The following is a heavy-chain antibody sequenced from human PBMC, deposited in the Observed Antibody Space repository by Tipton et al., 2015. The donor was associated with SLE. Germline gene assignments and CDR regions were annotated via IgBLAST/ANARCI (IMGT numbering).Heavy chain of an antibody. D-gene: IGHD2-2*01. J-gene: IGHJ3*02. CDR1: GGSISSGASS. CDR3: ARWIAVPATANSDAFDI. V-gene: IGHV4-30-2*01. CDR2: IYHSGRT. Sequence: TLSLTCAVSGGSISSGASSWNWIRQPPGKGLEWIGYIYHSGRTYYNPSLKSRVTISSDRSKNQFSLRLNSATAADTAMYYCARWIAVPATANSDAFDIWGQGTMVTVSS.